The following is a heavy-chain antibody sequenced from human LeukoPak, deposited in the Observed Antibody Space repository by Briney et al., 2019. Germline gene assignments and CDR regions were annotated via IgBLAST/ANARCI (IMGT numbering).Heavy chain of an antibody. Sequence: ASVKVSCKASGYTFTGYYMHWVRQAPGQRLEWMGWINAGNGNTKYSQKFQGRVTITRDTSASTAYMELSSLRSEDTAVYYCARDYYYYGMDVWGQGTTVTVSS. CDR1: GYTFTGYY. J-gene: IGHJ6*02. CDR2: INAGNGNT. V-gene: IGHV1-3*01. CDR3: ARDYYYYGMDV.